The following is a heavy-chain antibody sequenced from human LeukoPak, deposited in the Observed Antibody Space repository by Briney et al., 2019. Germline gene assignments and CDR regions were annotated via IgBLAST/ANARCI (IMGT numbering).Heavy chain of an antibody. CDR3: ARVRAGSGGCQEFDS. J-gene: IGHJ5*01. CDR1: GFTFSSYE. D-gene: IGHD3-10*01. V-gene: IGHV3-48*03. CDR2: ISGGGETA. Sequence: GGSLRLSCSASGFTFSSYEMNWVRQAPGKGLAWLSYISGGGETAYYADSVRGRFTTSRDNAKNSLYLQMNSLRAEDTAIYYCARVRAGSGGCQEFDSWGQGTLVTVSS.